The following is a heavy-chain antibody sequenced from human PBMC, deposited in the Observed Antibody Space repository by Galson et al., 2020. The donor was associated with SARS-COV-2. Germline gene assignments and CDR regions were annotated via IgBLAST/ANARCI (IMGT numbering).Heavy chain of an antibody. CDR3: ATAPMISKPHWFDP. J-gene: IGHJ5*02. CDR1: GYTLTELS. V-gene: IGHV1-24*01. Sequence: ASVKVSCKVSGYTLTELSMHWVRQAPGKGLAWMGGFDPEDGETIYAQKFQGRVTMTEDTSTDTAYMELSSLRSEDTAVYYCATAPMISKPHWFDPWGQGTLVTVSS. D-gene: IGHD3-16*01. CDR2: FDPEDGET.